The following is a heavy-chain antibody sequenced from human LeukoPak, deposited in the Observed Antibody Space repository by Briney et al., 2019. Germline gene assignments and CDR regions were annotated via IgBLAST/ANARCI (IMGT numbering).Heavy chain of an antibody. J-gene: IGHJ5*02. CDR1: GFTFSSYS. D-gene: IGHD6-13*01. V-gene: IGHV3-21*01. CDR2: ISSSSSYI. Sequence: GGSLRLSCAASGFTFSSYSMNWVRRAPGKGLEWVSSISSSSSYIYYADSVKGRFTISRDNAKNSLYLQMNSLRAEDTAVYYCATDSGYSRKARFDPWGQGTLVTVSS. CDR3: ATDSGYSRKARFDP.